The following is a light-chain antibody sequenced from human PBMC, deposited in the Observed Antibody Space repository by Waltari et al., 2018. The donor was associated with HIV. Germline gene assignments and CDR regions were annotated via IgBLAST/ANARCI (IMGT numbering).Light chain of an antibody. Sequence: TQSPGTLSLSPGERAILSCRASQSVGSIYLNWYQQKPGQAPRVLIYGASSRATGIPDRFSGSGSGTDFSLTISRLEPEDFAVYYCQQSGSSITFGQGTRLEIK. CDR1: QSVGSIY. V-gene: IGKV3-20*01. J-gene: IGKJ5*01. CDR3: QQSGSSIT. CDR2: GAS.